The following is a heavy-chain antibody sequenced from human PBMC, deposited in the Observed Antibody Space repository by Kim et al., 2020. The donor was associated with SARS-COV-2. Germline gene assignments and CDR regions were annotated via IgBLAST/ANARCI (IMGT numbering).Heavy chain of an antibody. V-gene: IGHV4-59*01. CDR3: ARTKQQLHNWFDS. J-gene: IGHJ5*01. Sequence: TPPHKRRVTKSVDTSKNQFSLKLNSVSAADTAVYYCARTKQQLHNWFDSWGQGTLVTVSS. D-gene: IGHD1-1*01.